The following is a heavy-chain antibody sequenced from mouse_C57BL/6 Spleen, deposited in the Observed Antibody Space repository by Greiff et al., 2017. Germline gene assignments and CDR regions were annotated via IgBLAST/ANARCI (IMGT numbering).Heavy chain of an antibody. CDR3: ASADYSPWFAC. CDR1: GYTFTDYY. Sequence: EVQLQQSGPELVKPGASVKISCKASGYTFTDYYMNWVKQSHGKSLEWIGDINPNNGGTSYNQKFKGKATLTVDKSSSTAYMELRSLTSDDSAVYYCASADYSPWFACWGQGTLVTVSA. J-gene: IGHJ3*01. D-gene: IGHD2-13*01. V-gene: IGHV1-26*01. CDR2: INPNNGGT.